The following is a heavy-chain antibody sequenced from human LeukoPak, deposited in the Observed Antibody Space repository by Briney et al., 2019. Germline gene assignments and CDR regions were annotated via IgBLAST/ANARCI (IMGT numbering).Heavy chain of an antibody. CDR2: INHSGST. CDR1: GGSFSGYY. CDR3: ARRAIMVRGRGHYYYYYIDV. V-gene: IGHV4-34*01. D-gene: IGHD3-10*01. Sequence: SETLSLTCAVYGGSFSGYYWSWIRQPPGKGLEWIGEINHSGSTNYNPSLKSRVTTSVDTSKNQFSLNLSSVTAADTAVYYCARRAIMVRGRGHYYYYYIDVWGKGTTVTVSS. J-gene: IGHJ6*03.